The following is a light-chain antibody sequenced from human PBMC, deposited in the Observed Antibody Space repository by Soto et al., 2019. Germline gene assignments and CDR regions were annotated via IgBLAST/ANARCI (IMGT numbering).Light chain of an antibody. V-gene: IGKV3D-20*02. CDR3: QQRSNWPFTWT. CDR2: GAS. CDR1: QSVSSSY. J-gene: IGKJ1*01. Sequence: EIVLTQSPGTLSLSPGEGATLFCRASQSVSSSYLAWYQQKPGQAPRLLIYGASSRATGIPDRFSGSGSGTDFTLTISRLEPEDFTVYYCQQRSNWPFTWTFGQGTKVEIK.